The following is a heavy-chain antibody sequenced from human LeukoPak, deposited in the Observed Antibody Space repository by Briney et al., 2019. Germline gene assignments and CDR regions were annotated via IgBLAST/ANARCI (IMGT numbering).Heavy chain of an antibody. CDR2: IYWNDDK. D-gene: IGHD2-2*02. Sequence: SGPTLVNPTQTLTLTCTFSGFSLSTSGVGVGWIRQPPGKALEWLALIYWNDDKRYSPSLKSRLTITKDTSKNQVVLTMTNMDPVDTATYYCAHTQDIVVVPAAISYFDYWGQGTLVTVSS. CDR3: AHTQDIVVVPAAISYFDY. J-gene: IGHJ4*02. V-gene: IGHV2-5*01. CDR1: GFSLSTSGVG.